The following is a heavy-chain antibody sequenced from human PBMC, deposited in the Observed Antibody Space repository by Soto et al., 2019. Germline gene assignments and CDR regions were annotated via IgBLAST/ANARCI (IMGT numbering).Heavy chain of an antibody. CDR1: GYTFTSYG. J-gene: IGHJ4*02. CDR2: ISAYNGNT. CDR3: ARGEFQNGPSDY. V-gene: IGHV1-18*01. Sequence: ASVKVSCKASGYTFTSYGLSWVRQATGQGLEWMGWISAYNGNTNYAQKLQGRVTMTTDTSTSTAYMELRSLRSDDTAVYYCARGEFQNGPSDYWGQGTLVTGSS.